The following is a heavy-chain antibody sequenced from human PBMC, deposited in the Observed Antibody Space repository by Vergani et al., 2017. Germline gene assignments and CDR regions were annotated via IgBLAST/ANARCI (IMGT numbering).Heavy chain of an antibody. J-gene: IGHJ4*02. CDR1: GFTFSSYS. D-gene: IGHD6-6*01. Sequence: VQLVESGGGLVKPGGSLRLSCAASGFTFSSYSMNWVRQAPGKGLEWVAVISYDGSNKYYADSVKGRFTISRDNSKNTLYLQMNSLRSEDTAVYYCARGARPGFDYWGQGTLVTVSS. CDR3: ARGARPGFDY. CDR2: ISYDGSNK. V-gene: IGHV3-30*05.